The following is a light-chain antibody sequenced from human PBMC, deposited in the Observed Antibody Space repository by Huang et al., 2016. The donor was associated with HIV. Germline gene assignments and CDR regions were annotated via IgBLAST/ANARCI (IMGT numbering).Light chain of an antibody. J-gene: IGKJ1*01. CDR2: GAS. CDR3: QQYNNWPQT. V-gene: IGKV3-15*01. CDR1: QSVSSS. Sequence: ETVMTQSPATLSVSPGERATLSCRASQSVSSSLAWYQQRPGQAPRLLIYGASTRATGIPARFSGSGSGTEYTLTISSLQSEDFAVYYCQQYNNWPQTFGQGTKVEIK.